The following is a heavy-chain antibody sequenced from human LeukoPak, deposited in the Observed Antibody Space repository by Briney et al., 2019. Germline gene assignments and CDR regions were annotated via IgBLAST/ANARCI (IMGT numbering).Heavy chain of an antibody. CDR2: INPNHGDT. D-gene: IGHD2-2*01. CDR1: GYTFTGYY. Sequence: ASVKVSCKASGYTFTGYYMHWVRQAPGQGLEWMGWINPNHGDTNYAQKFQGRVTMTRDTSISTAYMELSRLRSDDTAVYYCVRDRTKYCSSTSCPLDYWGQGTLVTVSS. CDR3: VRDRTKYCSSTSCPLDY. J-gene: IGHJ4*02. V-gene: IGHV1-2*02.